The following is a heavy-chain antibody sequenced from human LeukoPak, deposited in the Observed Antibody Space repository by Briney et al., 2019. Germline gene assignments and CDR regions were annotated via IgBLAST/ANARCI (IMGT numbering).Heavy chain of an antibody. CDR2: INHSGTT. V-gene: IGHV4-34*01. D-gene: IGHD2-15*01. J-gene: IGHJ3*02. Sequence: SETLSLTCAVYGGSLSGYYWNWIRQSPGKGLEWIGEINHSGTTNYNPSLKSRVTISVDTSKSQFSLRLTSVTAADTAVYYCARFPCSGDSCYSGIRAFDIWGQGTMVTVSS. CDR1: GGSLSGYY. CDR3: ARFPCSGDSCYSGIRAFDI.